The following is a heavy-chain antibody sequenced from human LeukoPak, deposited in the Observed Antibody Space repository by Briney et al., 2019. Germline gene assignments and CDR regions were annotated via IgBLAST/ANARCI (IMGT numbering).Heavy chain of an antibody. CDR2: INGDASST. Sequence: GGSLRLSCAASGLTLSGYWMHWVRQAPGKGLVWGSRINGDASSTSYADSVRGRFTISRDNAKSTLYLQMNSLRVEDTAVYYCARARGNTYGYFEYWGQGTLVTVSS. CDR1: GLTLSGYW. D-gene: IGHD5-18*01. CDR3: ARARGNTYGYFEY. J-gene: IGHJ4*02. V-gene: IGHV3-74*01.